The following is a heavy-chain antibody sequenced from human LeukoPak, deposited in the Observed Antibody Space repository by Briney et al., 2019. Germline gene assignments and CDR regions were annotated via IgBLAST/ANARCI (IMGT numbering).Heavy chain of an antibody. CDR1: GFTFSSYD. CDR3: TTWKYWRGGRCYSGWLNP. V-gene: IGHV3-15*01. Sequence: GGSLRLSCAASGFTFSSYDMSWVRQAPGKGLEWVGRIKSKTDGGTTDYAAPVKGRFTISRDDSKNTLYLQMNSLKTEDTAVYYFTTWKYWRGGRCYSGWLNPWGQGTLVPV. D-gene: IGHD2-15*01. J-gene: IGHJ5*02. CDR2: IKSKTDGGTT.